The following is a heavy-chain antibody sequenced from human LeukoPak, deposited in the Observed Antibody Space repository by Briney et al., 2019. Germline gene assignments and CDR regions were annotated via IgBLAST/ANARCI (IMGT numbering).Heavy chain of an antibody. CDR1: GFTFTKYG. D-gene: IGHD3-10*01. Sequence: GGSLRLSCAASGFTFTKYGMSWFRQAPGKGLEWISTISDSGAYTYYADFVKGRFTVSRDNSKNMVFLEVNSLRAEDTATYFCAKGRILWFGEQSDFDYWGQGTLVTVSS. CDR3: AKGRILWFGEQSDFDY. CDR2: ISDSGAYT. V-gene: IGHV3-23*01. J-gene: IGHJ4*02.